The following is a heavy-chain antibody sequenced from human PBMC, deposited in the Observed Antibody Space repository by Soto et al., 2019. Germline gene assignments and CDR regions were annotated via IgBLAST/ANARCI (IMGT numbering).Heavy chain of an antibody. CDR2: MSPGGNSQ. Sequence: PGGSLRLSCAAPGFNFNIHALHWIRQAPGEGLEWVAVMSPGGNSQYYADSVKGRFTISRDTSKSTLYLQMTSLRPGDTAVYYCASGAAFYYDTSRYWGQGTLVTVSS. CDR3: ASGAAFYYDTSRY. CDR1: GFNFNIHA. J-gene: IGHJ4*02. D-gene: IGHD3-22*01. V-gene: IGHV3-30-3*01.